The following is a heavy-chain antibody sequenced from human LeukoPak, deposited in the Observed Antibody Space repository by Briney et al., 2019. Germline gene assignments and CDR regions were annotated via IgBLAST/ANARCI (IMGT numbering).Heavy chain of an antibody. V-gene: IGHV4-39*07. CDR3: ARGYGSGNRFDY. Sequence: SETLSLTCTVSGGSISSSSYYWGWIRQPPGKGLEWIGSIYYSGSTYYNPSLKSRVTISVDTSKNQFSLKLSSVTAADTAVYYCARGYGSGNRFDYWGQGTLVTVSS. CDR2: IYYSGST. D-gene: IGHD3-10*01. J-gene: IGHJ4*02. CDR1: GGSISSSSYY.